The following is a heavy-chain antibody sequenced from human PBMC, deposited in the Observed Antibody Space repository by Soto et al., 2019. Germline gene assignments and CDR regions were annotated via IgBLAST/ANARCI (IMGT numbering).Heavy chain of an antibody. CDR1: GYSFTTFW. CDR3: ARHLYDNRNYLDALDV. J-gene: IGHJ3*01. V-gene: IGHV5-10-1*01. Sequence: GESLKISCNVSGYSFTTFWISWVRQMPEKGLEWMGRPDPADSFTNYSPSFQGHVTISVDKSINTAYLQWSSLKASGTAIYYCARHLYDNRNYLDALDVWGQGTMVTVSS. CDR2: PDPADSFT. D-gene: IGHD3-22*01.